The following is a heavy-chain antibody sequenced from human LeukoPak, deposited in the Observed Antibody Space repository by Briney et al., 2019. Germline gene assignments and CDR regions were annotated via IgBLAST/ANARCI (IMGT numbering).Heavy chain of an antibody. CDR1: GGSISSYY. V-gene: IGHV4-59*01. J-gene: IGHJ2*01. CDR3: ARTYGSGILGGSGGYFDL. CDR2: IYYSGST. D-gene: IGHD3-10*01. Sequence: SETPSLTCTVSGGSISSYYWSWIRQPPGKGLEWIGYIYYSGSTNYNPSLRSRVTISVDTSKNQFSLKLSSVTAADTAVYYCARTYGSGILGGSGGYFDLWGRGTLVTVSS.